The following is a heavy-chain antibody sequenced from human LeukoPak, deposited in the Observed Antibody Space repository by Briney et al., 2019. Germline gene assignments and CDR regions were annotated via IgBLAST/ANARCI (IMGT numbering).Heavy chain of an antibody. CDR3: ARSGYDYWYFDL. V-gene: IGHV3-23*01. CDR1: GFTFSDYA. J-gene: IGHJ2*01. Sequence: GGSLRLSCVASGFTFSDYAMTWVRQAPGKGLEWVSAVYHGDDRTYYPDSVKGRFAISRDISGTTLYLQMDSLRAEDTAVYYCARSGYDYWYFDLWGRGTLVTVSS. D-gene: IGHD5-12*01. CDR2: VYHGDDRT.